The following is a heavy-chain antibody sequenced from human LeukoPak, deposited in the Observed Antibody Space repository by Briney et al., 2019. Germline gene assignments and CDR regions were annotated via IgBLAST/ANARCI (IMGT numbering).Heavy chain of an antibody. V-gene: IGHV4-4*02. CDR1: GGSISSSYW. D-gene: IGHD5-18*01. Sequence: SETLSLTCGVSGGSISSSYWWSWVRQPPGKGLEWIGEIYHSGSTNYNPSLKSRVTISVDTSKNQFSLKLSSVTAADTAVYYCARDLGYGTFDYWGQGTPVTVSS. CDR2: IYHSGST. J-gene: IGHJ4*02. CDR3: ARDLGYGTFDY.